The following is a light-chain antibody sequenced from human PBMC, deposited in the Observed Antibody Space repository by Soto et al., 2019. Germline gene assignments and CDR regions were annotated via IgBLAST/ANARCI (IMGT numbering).Light chain of an antibody. V-gene: IGKV3-20*01. CDR1: QSVTNNY. CDR2: GTS. Sequence: EIVLTQSPGTLSLSPGERATLSCRASQSVTNNYLAWYQRKPGQPPRLLLYGTSYRSTDIPRMFSGSGSGTDVTLTITRLEPEDFAVYYCQQYGIAPPTFGQGTKVEIK. CDR3: QQYGIAPPT. J-gene: IGKJ1*01.